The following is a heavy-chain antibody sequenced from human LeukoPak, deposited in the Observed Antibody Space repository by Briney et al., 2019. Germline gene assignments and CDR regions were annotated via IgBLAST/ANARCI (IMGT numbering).Heavy chain of an antibody. J-gene: IGHJ5*02. V-gene: IGHV3-23*01. CDR1: GFTFSGYA. Sequence: GGSLRLSCAASGFTFSGYAMSWVRQAPGKGLEWVSAISGSGGSTYYADSVKGRFAISRDNSKNTLYLQMNSLRAEDTAVYYCASCSSTSCYNWFDPWGQGTLVTVSS. CDR2: ISGSGGST. CDR3: ASCSSTSCYNWFDP. D-gene: IGHD2-2*01.